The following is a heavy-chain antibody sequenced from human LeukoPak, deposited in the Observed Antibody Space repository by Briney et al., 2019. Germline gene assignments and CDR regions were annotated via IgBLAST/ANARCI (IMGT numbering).Heavy chain of an antibody. J-gene: IGHJ4*02. D-gene: IGHD3-10*01. CDR1: GFTFNSYE. CDR2: ISSSGSTI. CDR3: SRATAVPHMVPCHY. V-gene: IGHV3-48*03. Sequence: GGSLRLSCAASGFTFNSYEMNWVRQAPGKGLEWVSYISSSGSTIYYADYVKGRFTISRDNAKNSLYLQMNSLRAEDTAVYYCSRATAVPHMVPCHYWGQGTLATVSS.